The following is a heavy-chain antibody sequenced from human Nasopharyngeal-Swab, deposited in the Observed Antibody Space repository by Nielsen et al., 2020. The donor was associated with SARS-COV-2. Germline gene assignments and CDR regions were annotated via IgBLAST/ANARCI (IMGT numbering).Heavy chain of an antibody. J-gene: IGHJ4*02. CDR3: AKGWVSSSPPSFDY. Sequence: GESLKISCAASGFTFSSYAMSWVRQAPGKGLEWVSVIYSGGSSTYYADSVKGRFTISRDNSKNTLYLQMNSLRAGDTAVYYCAKGWVSSSPPSFDYWGQGTLVTVSS. D-gene: IGHD6-6*01. CDR1: GFTFSSYA. CDR2: IYSGGSST. V-gene: IGHV3-23*03.